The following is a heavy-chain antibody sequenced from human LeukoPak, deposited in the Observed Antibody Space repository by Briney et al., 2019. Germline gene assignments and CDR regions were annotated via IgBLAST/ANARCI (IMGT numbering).Heavy chain of an antibody. D-gene: IGHD1-14*01. Sequence: SETLSLTCTVSGGSISSYYWSWIRQPPGKGLEWIGYIYYSGSTNYNPSLKSRVTISVDTSKNQFSLKLSSVTAADTAVYYCARLPEPTPLYYYYYMDVWGKGTTVTVSS. CDR2: IYYSGST. J-gene: IGHJ6*03. V-gene: IGHV4-59*01. CDR1: GGSISSYY. CDR3: ARLPEPTPLYYYYYMDV.